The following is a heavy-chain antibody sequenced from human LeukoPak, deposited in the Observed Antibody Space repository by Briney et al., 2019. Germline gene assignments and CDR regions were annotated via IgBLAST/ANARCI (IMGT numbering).Heavy chain of an antibody. D-gene: IGHD5-24*01. J-gene: IGHJ4*02. Sequence: SETLSLTCTVSGDSISGNYWTWIRQPPGKGLELFGYIYYSGSTNYNASRKSRVTISVDPPKNQFSLKLSSVTAADTAVYYCARLGDGDNLRYFDYWGQGTLVTVSS. V-gene: IGHV4-59*08. CDR1: GDSISGNY. CDR2: IYYSGST. CDR3: ARLGDGDNLRYFDY.